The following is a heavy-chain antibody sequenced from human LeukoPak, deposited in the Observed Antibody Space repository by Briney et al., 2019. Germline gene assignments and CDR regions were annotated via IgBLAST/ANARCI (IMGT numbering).Heavy chain of an antibody. Sequence: QTGGSLRLSCAAYGFPFSSHAMSWVRQPPGKGLEWVAAISNGKTYYADSVRGRFAISRDDSTNTVYLHMNSLRDEDTALYHCVREAGYCAPVCVKTNWFDPWGQGTLVTVSS. CDR2: ISNGKT. V-gene: IGHV3-23*01. D-gene: IGHD2-15*01. CDR1: GFPFSSHA. J-gene: IGHJ5*02. CDR3: VREAGYCAPVCVKTNWFDP.